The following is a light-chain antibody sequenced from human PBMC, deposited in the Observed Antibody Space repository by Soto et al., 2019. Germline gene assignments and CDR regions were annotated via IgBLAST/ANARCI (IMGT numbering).Light chain of an antibody. CDR2: DVS. V-gene: IGLV2-14*01. J-gene: IGLJ2*01. Sequence: QSALTQPASVSGSPGQSITISCTGTSSDVGGYNYVSWYQQHPGKAPKLMSYDVSHRPSGVSNRFSGSKSGNTASLTISGLQAEDEADYYGSSYTSSSTRVFGGGTKLTVL. CDR3: SSYTSSSTRV. CDR1: SSDVGGYNY.